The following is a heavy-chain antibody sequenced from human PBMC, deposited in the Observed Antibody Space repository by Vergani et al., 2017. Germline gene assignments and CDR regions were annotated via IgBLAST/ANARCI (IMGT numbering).Heavy chain of an antibody. CDR3: ARDHGEGPYYFDY. J-gene: IGHJ4*02. V-gene: IGHV3-30*03. Sequence: QVQLVESGGGVVQPGKSLRLSCAASGFTFSNYAMHWVRQAPGKGLEWVAFIQYDGNREYYGASVKGRFTISRDNSKNTVFLQMSSLRPADTAVYYCARDHGEGPYYFDYWGQGTLVTVSS. D-gene: IGHD3-10*01. CDR1: GFTFSNYA. CDR2: IQYDGNRE.